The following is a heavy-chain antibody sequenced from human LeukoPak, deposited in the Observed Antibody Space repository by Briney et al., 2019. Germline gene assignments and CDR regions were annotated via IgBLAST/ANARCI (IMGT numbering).Heavy chain of an antibody. CDR1: GGSISRSGYY. J-gene: IGHJ6*02. CDR3: ARDLRSSSSSGINYYGMDV. CDR2: IYYSGST. V-gene: IGHV4-31*03. Sequence: SETLSLTCTVSGGSISRSGYYWSWIRQHPGKGREWIGYIYYSGSTYYNPSLKSRVTISVDTSKNQFSLKLSSVTAADTAVYYCARDLRSSSSSGINYYGMDVWGQGTTVTVSS. D-gene: IGHD6-6*01.